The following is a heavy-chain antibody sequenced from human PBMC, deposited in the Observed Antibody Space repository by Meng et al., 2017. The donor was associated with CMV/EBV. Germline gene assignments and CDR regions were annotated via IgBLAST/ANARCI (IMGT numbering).Heavy chain of an antibody. D-gene: IGHD3-16*02. J-gene: IGHJ4*02. CDR3: TVKITFGGVIPAR. Sequence: AFSGLTFSNYGMSWVRQAPGKGLEWVSTISGSGDTTYYVDSVKGRFTISRDNSRNTLYLQMNSLRAEDTAVYYCTVKITFGGVIPARWGQGTLVTVSS. V-gene: IGHV3-23*01. CDR2: ISGSGDTT. CDR1: GLTFSNYG.